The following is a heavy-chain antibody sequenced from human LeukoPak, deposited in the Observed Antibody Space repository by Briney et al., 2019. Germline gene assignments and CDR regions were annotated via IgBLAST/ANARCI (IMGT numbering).Heavy chain of an antibody. CDR2: ISSSSSYI. V-gene: IGHV3-21*01. CDR1: GFTFSSYS. J-gene: IGHJ4*02. CDR3: ARDREDYYDRSRVFDY. D-gene: IGHD3-22*01. Sequence: GGSLRLSCAASGFTFSSYSMNWVRQAPGKGLEWVSSISSSSSYIYYADSVKGRFTISRDNAKNSLYLQMNSLRAEDTAVYYCARDREDYYDRSRVFDYWGQGTLVTVSS.